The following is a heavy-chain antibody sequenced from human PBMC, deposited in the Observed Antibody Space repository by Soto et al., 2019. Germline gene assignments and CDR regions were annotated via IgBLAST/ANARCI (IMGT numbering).Heavy chain of an antibody. J-gene: IGHJ4*02. D-gene: IGHD6-19*01. CDR2: INRDGGER. Sequence: GGSLRLSCAASGFSFSNYWMAWVRQAPGKGLEWVANINRDGGERYHADSVRGRFTIFRDNSENSLYLQMNRLRAEDTAVYYCARDATFCLGCWGRGTLVTVSS. CDR1: GFSFSNYW. V-gene: IGHV3-7*03. CDR3: ARDATFCLGC.